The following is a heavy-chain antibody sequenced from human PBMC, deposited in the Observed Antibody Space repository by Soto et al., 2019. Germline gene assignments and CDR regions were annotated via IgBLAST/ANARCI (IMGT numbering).Heavy chain of an antibody. J-gene: IGHJ6*03. CDR3: ASGGDILTGSPPGRYYYYMDV. Sequence: QVQLVQSGAELKKPGASVKVSCKASGYTFTSYAMHWVRQAPGQRLEWMGWINAGNGNTKYSHKFQGRVTITRDTSASTAYMELSSLRSSDTAVYYCASGGDILTGSPPGRYYYYMDVWGKGTTSTVSS. CDR1: GYTFTSYA. D-gene: IGHD3-9*01. V-gene: IGHV1-3*01. CDR2: INAGNGNT.